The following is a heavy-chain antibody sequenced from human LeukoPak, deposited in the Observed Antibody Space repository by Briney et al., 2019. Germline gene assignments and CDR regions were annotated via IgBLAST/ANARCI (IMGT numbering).Heavy chain of an antibody. Sequence: AGSLRLFCAASRFTFISYAMTWVRQAPGKVLDWVSPIGGSGDRPYYADSVKGRFTISRDTSKNTLYLQMNSLRTEDTAIYYCAKCASRSVAGSDSWGQGTLVTVFS. CDR2: IGGSGDRP. J-gene: IGHJ4*02. D-gene: IGHD6-19*01. V-gene: IGHV3-23*01. CDR3: AKCASRSVAGSDS. CDR1: RFTFISYA.